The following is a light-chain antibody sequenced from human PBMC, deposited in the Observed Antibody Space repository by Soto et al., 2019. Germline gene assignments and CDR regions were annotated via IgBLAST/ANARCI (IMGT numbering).Light chain of an antibody. CDR2: EVS. V-gene: IGLV2-14*01. J-gene: IGLJ3*02. CDR1: SSDVGGYNY. CDR3: SSFTNTNTGV. Sequence: QSALTQPASVSGSPGQSITISCTGTSSDVGGYNYVSWYQQHPGKAPKLMIYEVSNRPSGVSNRFSGSKSGNPASLTISGLQAEDEADYYCSSFTNTNTGVFGGGTKLTVL.